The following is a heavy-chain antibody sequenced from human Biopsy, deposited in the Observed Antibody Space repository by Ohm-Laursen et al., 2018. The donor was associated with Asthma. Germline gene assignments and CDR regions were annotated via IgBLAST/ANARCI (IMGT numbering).Heavy chain of an antibody. J-gene: IGHJ4*02. D-gene: IGHD6-19*01. Sequence: SLRLSCAASGFSFSTYWMHWVRQAPGKGLVWVARINSDGSSLSYADSVKGRFTVSRDNAKNTLYLQMDSLRAEDTAVYYCARGDSSGWSHYYFDYWGQGTLVTVSS. CDR1: GFSFSTYW. V-gene: IGHV3-74*01. CDR3: ARGDSSGWSHYYFDY. CDR2: INSDGSSL.